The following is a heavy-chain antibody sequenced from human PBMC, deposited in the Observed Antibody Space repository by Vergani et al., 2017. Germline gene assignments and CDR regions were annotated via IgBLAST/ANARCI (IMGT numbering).Heavy chain of an antibody. CDR2: IYYSGST. D-gene: IGHD2-15*01. CDR1: GGSISSGDYY. Sequence: QVQLQESGPGLVKPSQTLSLTCTVSGGSISSGDYYWSWIRQPPGKGLEWIGYIYYSGSTYYNPSLKSRVTISVDTSKNRFSLKLSSVTAADTAVYYCARVCRRVVAATVNWFYRWGQGTLVTVSS. J-gene: IGHJ5*02. V-gene: IGHV4-30-4*08. CDR3: ARVCRRVVAATVNWFYR.